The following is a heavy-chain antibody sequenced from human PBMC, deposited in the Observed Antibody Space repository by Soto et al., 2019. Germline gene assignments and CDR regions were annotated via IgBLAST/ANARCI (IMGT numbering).Heavy chain of an antibody. CDR3: ARYPIDYYYYYYMDV. CDR2: MNPNSGNT. CDR1: GYTFTSYD. D-gene: IGHD3-22*01. J-gene: IGHJ6*03. Sequence: GASVKVSSKASGYTFTSYDINWLRQATGPGLEWMGWMNPNSGNTGYAQKFQGRVTMTRNTSISTAYMELSSLRSEDTAVYYCARYPIDYYYYYYMDVWGKGTTVTVSS. V-gene: IGHV1-8*01.